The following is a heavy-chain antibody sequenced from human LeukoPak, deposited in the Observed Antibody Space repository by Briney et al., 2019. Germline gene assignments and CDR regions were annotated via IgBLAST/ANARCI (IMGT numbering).Heavy chain of an antibody. Sequence: PSETLSLTCTVSGGSIRSYYWSWIRQPPGKALEWIGYFYYSGSTNSNPSLKSRVTISVDTSKNQFSLKVRSVTAADTAVYYCARSVRWPPTGGIDPWGQGTLVTVSS. CDR1: GGSIRSYY. D-gene: IGHD4-23*01. CDR2: FYYSGST. J-gene: IGHJ5*02. V-gene: IGHV4-59*08. CDR3: ARSVRWPPTGGIDP.